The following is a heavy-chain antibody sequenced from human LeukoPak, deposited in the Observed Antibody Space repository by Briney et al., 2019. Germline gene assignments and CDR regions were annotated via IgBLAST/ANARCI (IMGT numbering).Heavy chain of an antibody. Sequence: GGSLRLSCAASGFTFSSYSMNWVRQAPGKGLEWVSSISSSSSYIYYADSVKGRFTISRDNAKNSLYLQMNSLRAEDTAVYYCARGKTYYDFWSGFKGMDVWGQGTTVTVSS. CDR1: GFTFSSYS. V-gene: IGHV3-21*01. J-gene: IGHJ6*02. CDR3: ARGKTYYDFWSGFKGMDV. D-gene: IGHD3-3*01. CDR2: ISSSSSYI.